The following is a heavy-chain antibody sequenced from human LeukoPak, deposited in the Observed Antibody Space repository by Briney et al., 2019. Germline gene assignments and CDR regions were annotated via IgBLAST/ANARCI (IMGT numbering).Heavy chain of an antibody. D-gene: IGHD3-3*01. V-gene: IGHV4-34*01. CDR2: INHSGST. CDR1: GGSFSGYY. J-gene: IGHJ5*02. CDR3: ARMEKSPGITIFGVARYNWFDP. Sequence: SETLSLTCAVYGGSFSGYYWSWIRQPPGKGLEWIGEINHSGSTNYNPSLKSRVTISVDTSKNQFSLKLSSVTAADTAVYYCARMEKSPGITIFGVARYNWFDPWGQGTLVTVSS.